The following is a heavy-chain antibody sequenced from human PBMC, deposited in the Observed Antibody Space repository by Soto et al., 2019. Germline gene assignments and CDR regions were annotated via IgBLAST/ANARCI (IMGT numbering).Heavy chain of an antibody. CDR2: ISAYNGDT. CDR1: GYTFSDHG. Sequence: QIQLVQSGPEVKKPGASVRVSCKASGYTFSDHGFSWVRQGPGQGLEWLGWISAYNGDTVYAQKFQDRVTRTTTKSTSKASMELRSLRSDDTSVYYCAKDRAGLTQQLNGVAWGQGTLVTVSS. CDR3: AKDRAGLTQQLNGVA. D-gene: IGHD2-8*01. V-gene: IGHV1-18*01. J-gene: IGHJ5*02.